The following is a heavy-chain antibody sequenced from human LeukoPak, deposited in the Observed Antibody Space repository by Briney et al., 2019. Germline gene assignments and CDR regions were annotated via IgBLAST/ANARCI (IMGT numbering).Heavy chain of an antibody. D-gene: IGHD6-19*01. J-gene: IGHJ4*02. CDR2: ISGSGGST. V-gene: IGHV3-23*01. Sequence: GGSLRLSCAASGFTFSSYAMHWVRQAPGKGLEWVSAISGSGGSTYYADSVKGRFTISRDNSKNTLYLQMNSLRAEDTAVYYCAKDQAVAGTGIDFDYWGQGTLVTVSS. CDR1: GFTFSSYA. CDR3: AKDQAVAGTGIDFDY.